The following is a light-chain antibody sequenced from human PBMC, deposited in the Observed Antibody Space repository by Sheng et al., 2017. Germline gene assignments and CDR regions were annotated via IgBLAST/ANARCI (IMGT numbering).Light chain of an antibody. CDR3: SSYTSSSTYV. Sequence: QSALTQPASVSGSPGQSITISCTGTSSDVGGYNYVSWYQQYPGKAPKLIIYYVSDRPSGVSNRFSGSKSGNTASLTISGLQTEDEADYYCSSYTSSSTYVFGTGTKVTVL. J-gene: IGLJ1*01. V-gene: IGLV2-14*03. CDR1: SSDVGGYNY. CDR2: YVS.